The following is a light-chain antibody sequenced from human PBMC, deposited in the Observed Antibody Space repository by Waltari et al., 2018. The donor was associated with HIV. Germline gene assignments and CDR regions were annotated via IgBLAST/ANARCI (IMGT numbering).Light chain of an antibody. V-gene: IGLV2-14*01. Sequence: QSALTQPASLSGSPGQSITITCSGTGSDIGLYDLVSWYRQGPGTAPRLLIYGVSNRPSEISRRFSGSKARTTASLTISALQADDEGDYYCSAYTMSGSLVFGGGTKLTVL. CDR1: GSDIGLYDL. CDR3: SAYTMSGSLV. J-gene: IGLJ2*01. CDR2: GVS.